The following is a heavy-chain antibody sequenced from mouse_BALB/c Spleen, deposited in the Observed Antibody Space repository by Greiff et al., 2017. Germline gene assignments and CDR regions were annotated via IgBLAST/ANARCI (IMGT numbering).Heavy chain of an antibody. CDR3: ARGGDY. V-gene: IGHV5-4*02. Sequence: EVQGVESGGGLVKPGGSLKLSCAASGFTFSDYYMYWVRQTPEKRLEWVATISDGGSYTYYPDSVKGRFTISRDNAKNNLYLQMSSLKSEDTAMYYCARGGDYWGQGTSVTVSS. CDR1: GFTFSDYY. CDR2: ISDGGSYT. J-gene: IGHJ4*01.